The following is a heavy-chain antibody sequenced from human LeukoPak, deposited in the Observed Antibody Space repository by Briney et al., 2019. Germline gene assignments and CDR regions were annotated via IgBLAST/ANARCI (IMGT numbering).Heavy chain of an antibody. D-gene: IGHD3-22*01. CDR1: GGSFSGYY. CDR2: INHSGST. J-gene: IGHJ5*02. Sequence: SETLSLTCAVYGGSFSGYYWSWIRQPPGKGLEWIGEINHSGSTNYNPSLKSRVTISVDTSENQFSLKLSSVTAADTAVYYCARGRRITMIVVVTTRRNWFDPWGQGTLVTVSS. V-gene: IGHV4-34*01. CDR3: ARGRRITMIVVVTTRRNWFDP.